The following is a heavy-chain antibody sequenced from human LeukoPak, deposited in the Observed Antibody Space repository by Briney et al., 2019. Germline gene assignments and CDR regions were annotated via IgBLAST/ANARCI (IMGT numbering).Heavy chain of an antibody. CDR1: GFTFSRFW. CDR3: ATERSRFRN. J-gene: IGHJ4*02. CDR2: INQDGSEK. Sequence: PRGSLRLSCAASGFTFSRFWMSWVRQAPGKGLEWVANINQDGSEKYYVDSVKGRFTISRDNAKNSLYLQMSSLRAEDTAVYYCATERSRFRNWGQGTLVTVSS. V-gene: IGHV3-7*01.